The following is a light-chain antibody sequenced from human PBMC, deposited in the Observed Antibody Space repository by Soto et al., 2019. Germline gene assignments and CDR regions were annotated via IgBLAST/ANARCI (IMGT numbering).Light chain of an antibody. CDR3: QQYYNWPAYT. CDR2: GAS. Sequence: IVMTQSPVTLSVSPGERVTLSCRASETVRTNLAWFQQKPGQTPRLLIFGASTRATGIPPRFTGSGSETEVTLTIDSLQSEDLAVDYCQQYYNWPAYTFGQGTKLEI. J-gene: IGKJ2*01. V-gene: IGKV3-15*01. CDR1: ETVRTN.